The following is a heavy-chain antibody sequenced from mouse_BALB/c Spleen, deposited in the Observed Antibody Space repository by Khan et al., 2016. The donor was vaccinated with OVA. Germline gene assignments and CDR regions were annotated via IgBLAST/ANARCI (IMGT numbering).Heavy chain of an antibody. Sequence: VQLQQSGPELVKPGASVKISCKAAGYTFTDYNMDWVRQSQGESLEWIGYIFPNTGDTGYNQKFKTKATLTVDSSSNTAYMEFRSLTSDDSAVCFCGRAGYGSCGFWGQGTLVTVSA. CDR1: GYTFTDYN. CDR2: IFPNTGDT. D-gene: IGHD1-2*01. V-gene: IGHV1S29*02. J-gene: IGHJ3*02. CDR3: GRAGYGSCGF.